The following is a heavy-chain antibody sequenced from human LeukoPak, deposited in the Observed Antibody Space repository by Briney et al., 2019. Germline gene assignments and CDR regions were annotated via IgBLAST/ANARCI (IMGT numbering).Heavy chain of an antibody. CDR3: AKDSWTIFGVVFGAFDI. Sequence: GGSLRLSCAASGFTFSSFAMSWVRQAPGKGLEWVSAISGSGGSTYYADSVKGRFTISRDNSKNTLYLQMNSLRAEDTAVYYCAKDSWTIFGVVFGAFDIWGQGTMVTVSS. CDR1: GFTFSSFA. CDR2: ISGSGGST. V-gene: IGHV3-23*01. J-gene: IGHJ3*02. D-gene: IGHD3-3*01.